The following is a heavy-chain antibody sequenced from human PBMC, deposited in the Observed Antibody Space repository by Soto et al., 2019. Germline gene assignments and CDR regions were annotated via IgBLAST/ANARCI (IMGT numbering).Heavy chain of an antibody. CDR3: AITLSGTTGPFDY. CDR2: ISGSGGST. J-gene: IGHJ4*02. V-gene: IGHV3-23*01. Sequence: PGGSLRLSCAAAGFTVSSYAMSWVRQAPGKGLEWVSSISGSGGSTYYADSVKGRFTISIDNSKNTLYLQMNSLRAEDTAVYYCAITLSGTTGPFDYWGQGTLVTVSS. D-gene: IGHD1-1*01. CDR1: GFTVSSYA.